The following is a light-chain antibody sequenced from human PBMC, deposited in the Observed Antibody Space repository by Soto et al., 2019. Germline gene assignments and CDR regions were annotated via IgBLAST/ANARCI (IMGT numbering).Light chain of an antibody. CDR2: GAS. CDR1: QSVISTY. Sequence: EIVLTQSPGTLSLSPGERATLSCRASQSVISTYLAWYQQKPGQAPRLLIYGASSRATGIPDRFSGSGSGTDFTLTISRLEPEDFAVYHCQQYSSSPITFGQGTRLEIK. CDR3: QQYSSSPIT. V-gene: IGKV3-20*01. J-gene: IGKJ5*01.